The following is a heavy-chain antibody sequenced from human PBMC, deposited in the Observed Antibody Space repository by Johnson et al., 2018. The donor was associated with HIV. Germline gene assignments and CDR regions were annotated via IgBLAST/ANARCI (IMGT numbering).Heavy chain of an antibody. CDR2: IYSGGNT. CDR3: AREGAGEVRPGACEI. J-gene: IGHJ6*02. CDR1: GFTFSDYY. V-gene: IGHV3-66*01. Sequence: VLLVESGGGLVQPGGSLRLSCAASGFTFSDYYMSWIRQAPGKGLEWVSVIYSGGNTYYADSVRGRFTISRDNSKNTLYLQMHSLRAEDTAVYHCAREGAGEVRPGACEIWGQGTTGTVSS. D-gene: IGHD3-10*01.